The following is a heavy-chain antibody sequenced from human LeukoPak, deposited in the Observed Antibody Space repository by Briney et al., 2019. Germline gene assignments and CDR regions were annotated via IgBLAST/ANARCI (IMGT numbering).Heavy chain of an antibody. CDR2: IYYSGST. CDR3: ASCHCSSTGCYRSGWFDP. CDR1: GGSISSGDYY. V-gene: IGHV4-30-4*01. Sequence: SQTLSLTCTVSGGSISSGDYYWSWIRQPPGKGLEWIGYIYYSGSTYYNPSLKSRVTISVDTSKNQFSLKLSSVTAADTAVYYCASCHCSSTGCYRSGWFDPWGQGTLVTVSS. D-gene: IGHD2-2*01. J-gene: IGHJ5*02.